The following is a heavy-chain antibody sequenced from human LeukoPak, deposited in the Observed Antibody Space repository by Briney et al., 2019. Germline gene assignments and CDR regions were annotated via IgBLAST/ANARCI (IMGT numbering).Heavy chain of an antibody. Sequence: ASVKVSRKASGGTFSSYAISWVRQAPGQGLEWMGGIIPIFGTANYAQKFQGRVTITADESTSTAYMELSSLRSEDTAVYYCAREPIYSGYGPDYYYYYYMDVWGKGTTVTVSS. D-gene: IGHD5-12*01. V-gene: IGHV1-69*13. CDR3: AREPIYSGYGPDYYYYYYMDV. CDR2: IIPIFGTA. J-gene: IGHJ6*03. CDR1: GGTFSSYA.